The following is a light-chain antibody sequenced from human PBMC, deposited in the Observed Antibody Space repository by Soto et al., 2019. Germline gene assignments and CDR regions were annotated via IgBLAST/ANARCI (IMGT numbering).Light chain of an antibody. V-gene: IGKV1-5*03. CDR1: QSIGSG. Sequence: DFQMTQSPSTLSASVGDGVTITCRASQSIGSGLAWYQQQPGKAPKLLIYKATNLQRGVSSWFSGSGSGTDSSLTISRLQPADSATYYCQQYHDFQYTFGQGTKLEI. CDR3: QQYHDFQYT. CDR2: KAT. J-gene: IGKJ2*01.